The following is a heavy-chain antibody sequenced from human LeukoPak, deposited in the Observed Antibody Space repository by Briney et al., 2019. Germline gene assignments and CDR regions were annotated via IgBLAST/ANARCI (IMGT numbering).Heavy chain of an antibody. V-gene: IGHV3-23*01. D-gene: IGHD2-15*01. CDR1: GFTFSAYY. CDR2: ISGSGGSA. CDR3: AKGSGDSCYSPIDY. J-gene: IGHJ4*02. Sequence: GGSLRLSCVASGFTFSAYYMTWVRQAPGKGLEWASVISGSGGSAHYADSVKGRFTISRDNSKNTLYLQMNSLRAEDTAVYYCAKGSGDSCYSPIDYWGQGTLVTVSS.